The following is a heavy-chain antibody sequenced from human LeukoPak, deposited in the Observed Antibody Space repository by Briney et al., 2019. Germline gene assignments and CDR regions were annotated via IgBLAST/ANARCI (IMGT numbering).Heavy chain of an antibody. D-gene: IGHD5-24*01. CDR1: GFSFSGFS. CDR3: ARDWRWSFDY. Sequence: PGGSLRLSCAASGFSFSGFSINWVRQAPGKGLEWVSYIGNSGSPKDYADSVKGRFTISRDDARNSVYLEMNSLRAEDTAVYFCARDWRWSFDYWGQGALVTVSS. CDR2: IGNSGSPK. V-gene: IGHV3-48*01. J-gene: IGHJ4*02.